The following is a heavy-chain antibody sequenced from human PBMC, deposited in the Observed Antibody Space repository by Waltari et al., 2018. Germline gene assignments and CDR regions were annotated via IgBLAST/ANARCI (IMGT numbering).Heavy chain of an antibody. V-gene: IGHV4-39*01. CDR2: IYYSGST. J-gene: IGHJ3*02. D-gene: IGHD6-6*01. CDR3: ARHGVGSIAARSAFDI. CDR1: GGSISSSSYY. Sequence: QLQLQESGPGLVKPSETLSLTCTVSGGSISSSSYYWGWIRQPPGKGLEWIGSIYYSGSTYYNPSLKSRVTISVDTSKNQFSLKLSSVTAADTAVYYCARHGVGSIAARSAFDIWGQGTMVTGSS.